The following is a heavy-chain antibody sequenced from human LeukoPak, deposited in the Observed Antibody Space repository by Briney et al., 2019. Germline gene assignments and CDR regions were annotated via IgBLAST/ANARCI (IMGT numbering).Heavy chain of an antibody. D-gene: IGHD3-22*01. CDR1: GYTFTSYY. Sequence: GASVKVSCKASGYTFTSYYMHWVRQAPGQGLEWMGRINPNSGGTNYAQKFQGRVTMTRDTSISTVYMELSRLRSDDTAVYYCARARTKASTYYYDSSGIFDYWGQGTLVTVSS. J-gene: IGHJ4*02. V-gene: IGHV1-2*06. CDR2: INPNSGGT. CDR3: ARARTKASTYYYDSSGIFDY.